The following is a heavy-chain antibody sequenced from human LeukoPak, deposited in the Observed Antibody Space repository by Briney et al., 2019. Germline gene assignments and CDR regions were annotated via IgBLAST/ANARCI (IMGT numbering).Heavy chain of an antibody. D-gene: IGHD3-10*01. CDR2: INQDGSEQ. Sequence: GGSLRLSCAASGFSFSRYWMSWVRQAPGKGLEWVANINQDGSEQYYVDSVRGRLTISRDNAKNSLYLQMNSLGAEDTAVYYCARDTGSLDHWGQGTLVTVSS. CDR1: GFSFSRYW. CDR3: ARDTGSLDH. V-gene: IGHV3-7*01. J-gene: IGHJ5*02.